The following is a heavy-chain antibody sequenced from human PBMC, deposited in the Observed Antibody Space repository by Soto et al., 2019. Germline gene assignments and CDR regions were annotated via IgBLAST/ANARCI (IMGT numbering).Heavy chain of an antibody. V-gene: IGHV3-9*01. Sequence: GGSLRLSCAASGFTFDDYAMHWVRQAPGKGLEWVSGISWNSGSIGYADSVKGRFTISRDNAKNSLYLQMNSLRAEDTALYYCAKGPVRGVLPSHFDYWGQGTLVTVSS. CDR1: GFTFDDYA. D-gene: IGHD3-10*01. CDR3: AKGPVRGVLPSHFDY. CDR2: ISWNSGSI. J-gene: IGHJ4*02.